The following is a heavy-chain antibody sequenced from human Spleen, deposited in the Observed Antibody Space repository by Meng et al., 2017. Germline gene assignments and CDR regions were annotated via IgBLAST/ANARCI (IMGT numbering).Heavy chain of an antibody. Sequence: QIQLVQSGPEVKKPGASVEVSCRTSGYTFSSQSLSWVRQATGQGLEWMGWMNPNSGKTGYAEKFQGRVTKTRDTSISTAYMELSSLTSQDTAVYYCARGTGTGFDYWGQGALVTVSS. J-gene: IGHJ4*02. CDR3: ARGTGTGFDY. V-gene: IGHV1-8*02. CDR2: MNPNSGKT. CDR1: GYTFSSQS. D-gene: IGHD1-7*01.